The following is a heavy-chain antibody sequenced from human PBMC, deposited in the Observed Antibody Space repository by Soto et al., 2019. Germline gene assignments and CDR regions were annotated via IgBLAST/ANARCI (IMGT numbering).Heavy chain of an antibody. V-gene: IGHV4-34*01. D-gene: IGHD6-13*01. J-gene: IGHJ4*02. Sequence: PSETLSLTCAVYGGSFSGYNWNWIRQPPGKGLEWIGEINHSGSTNYNPSLKSRVTISVDTSKNQFSLKLSSVTAADTAVYYCARGKAAAKYFDYWGQGTLVTVS. CDR3: ARGKAAAKYFDY. CDR1: GGSFSGYN. CDR2: INHSGST.